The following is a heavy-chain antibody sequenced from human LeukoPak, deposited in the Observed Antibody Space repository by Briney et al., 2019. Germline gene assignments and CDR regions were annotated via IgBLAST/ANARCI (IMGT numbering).Heavy chain of an antibody. CDR3: AKESLYYDYVWGSYRPTYFDY. D-gene: IGHD3-16*02. CDR1: GFTFSDYY. V-gene: IGHV3-11*04. Sequence: PGGSLRLSCAASGFTFSDYYMNWIRQAPGKGLEWVSYISSSVSNIYYADSVKGRFTISRDKAKNSLDLKMNRLRGEDTAVYYCAKESLYYDYVWGSYRPTYFDYWGQGTLVTVSS. J-gene: IGHJ4*02. CDR2: ISSSVSNI.